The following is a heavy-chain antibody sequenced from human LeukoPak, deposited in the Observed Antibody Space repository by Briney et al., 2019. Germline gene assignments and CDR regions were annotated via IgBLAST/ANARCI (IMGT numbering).Heavy chain of an antibody. CDR3: ARARVAVAGTFYFDY. D-gene: IGHD6-19*01. V-gene: IGHV4-34*01. Sequence: SETLSLTCAVYGGSFSGHYWSWIRQPPGKGLEWIGEINHSGSTNYNPSLKSRVTISVDASENQFSLKLSSVTAADTAVYYCARARVAVAGTFYFDYWGQGTLVTVSS. CDR2: INHSGST. CDR1: GGSFSGHY. J-gene: IGHJ4*02.